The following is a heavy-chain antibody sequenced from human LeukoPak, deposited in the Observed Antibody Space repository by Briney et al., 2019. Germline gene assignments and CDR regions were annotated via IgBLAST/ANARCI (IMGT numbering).Heavy chain of an antibody. CDR3: ASEGRIAVAGDYYYYYMDV. J-gene: IGHJ6*03. V-gene: IGHV1-18*01. CDR2: ISAYNGNT. Sequence: GASVKVSCKASGYTFTSYGISWVRQAPGQGLEWMGWISAYNGNTNYAQKLQGRVTMTTDTSTSTAYMELRSLRSDDTAVYYCASEGRIAVAGDYYYYYMDVWGKGTTVTISS. D-gene: IGHD6-19*01. CDR1: GYTFTSYG.